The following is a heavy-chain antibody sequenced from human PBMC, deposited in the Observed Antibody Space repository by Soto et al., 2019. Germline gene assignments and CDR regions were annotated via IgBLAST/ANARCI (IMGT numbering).Heavy chain of an antibody. CDR3: AKVSDTVTTAYYYYYMDV. J-gene: IGHJ6*03. CDR2: ISYDGSNK. D-gene: IGHD4-17*01. V-gene: IGHV3-30*18. Sequence: GGSLRLSCAASGFTFSSYCMHWVRQAPGKGLEWVAVISYDGSNKYYADSVKGRFTISRDNSKNTLYLQMNSLRAEDTAVYYCAKVSDTVTTAYYYYYMDVWGKGTTVTVAS. CDR1: GFTFSSYC.